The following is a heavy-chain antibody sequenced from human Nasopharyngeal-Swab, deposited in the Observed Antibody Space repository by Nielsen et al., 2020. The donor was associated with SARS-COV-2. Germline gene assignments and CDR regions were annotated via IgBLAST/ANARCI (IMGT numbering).Heavy chain of an antibody. CDR1: GFTFSSYG. CDR2: IWYDGSNK. V-gene: IGHV3-33*01. CDR3: ARDEAVAQLSHYGMDV. D-gene: IGHD6-19*01. J-gene: IGHJ6*02. Sequence: GESLKISCAASGFTFSSYGMHWVRQAPGKGLEWVAVIWYDGSNKYYADSVKGRFTISRDNSKNTLYLQMNSLRAEDTAVYYCARDEAVAQLSHYGMDVWGQGTTVTVSS.